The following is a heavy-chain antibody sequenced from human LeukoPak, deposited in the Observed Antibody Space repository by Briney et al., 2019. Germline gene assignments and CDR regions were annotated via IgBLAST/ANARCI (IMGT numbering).Heavy chain of an antibody. Sequence: GRSLRLSCAASGFTFSNYGMHWARQAPGKGLEWVAVIWDDGSNEYYADSVKGRFTIFRDNRRNTLYLQMNSLRAEDTAVYSCARDHSGTQDYWGQGTLVTVSS. CDR1: GFTFSNYG. CDR2: IWDDGSNE. V-gene: IGHV3-33*01. J-gene: IGHJ4*02. D-gene: IGHD1-1*01. CDR3: ARDHSGTQDY.